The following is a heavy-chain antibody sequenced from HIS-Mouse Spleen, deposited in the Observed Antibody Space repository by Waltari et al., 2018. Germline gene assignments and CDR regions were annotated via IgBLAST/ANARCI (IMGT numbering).Heavy chain of an antibody. CDR2: IIPSLGIA. V-gene: IGHV1-69*04. Sequence: QVQLVQSGAEVKKPGSSVKVSCKASGGTFSSYAISWVRQAPGQGLEWMGRIIPSLGIANYAQKFQGRVTITADKSTSTAYMELSSLRSEDTAVYYCARHPEIAAAVGAFDIWGQGTMVTVSS. CDR3: ARHPEIAAAVGAFDI. D-gene: IGHD6-13*01. J-gene: IGHJ3*02. CDR1: GGTFSSYA.